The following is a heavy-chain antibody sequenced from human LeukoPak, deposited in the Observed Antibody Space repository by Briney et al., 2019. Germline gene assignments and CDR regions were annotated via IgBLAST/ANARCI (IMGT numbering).Heavy chain of an antibody. CDR3: ARDYSYGIDY. CDR2: INHSGST. CDR1: GGSFSGYY. D-gene: IGHD5-18*01. Sequence: SETLSLTCAVYGGSFSGYYWSWIRQPPGKGLEWIGEINHSGSTNYNPSLKSRVTISVDTSKNQFSLKLSSVTAADTAVYYCARDYSYGIDYWGQGTLVTVSS. V-gene: IGHV4-34*01. J-gene: IGHJ4*02.